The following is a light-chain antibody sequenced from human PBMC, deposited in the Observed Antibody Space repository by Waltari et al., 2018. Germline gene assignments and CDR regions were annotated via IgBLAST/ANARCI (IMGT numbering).Light chain of an antibody. CDR3: SSYSSSSALRV. J-gene: IGLJ3*02. Sequence: QSALTQPASVSGSPGQSITISCTGTSRDVGAFNYGSCYQQHPGKAPKLIIYDVTNRPSGFSSRFSASKFGNMASLTISGLQADDEADYYCSSYSSSSALRVFGGGTKLTVL. CDR2: DVT. CDR1: SRDVGAFNY. V-gene: IGLV2-14*03.